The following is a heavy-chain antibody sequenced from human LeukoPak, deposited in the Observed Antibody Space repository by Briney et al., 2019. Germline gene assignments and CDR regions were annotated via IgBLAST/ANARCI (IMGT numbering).Heavy chain of an antibody. V-gene: IGHV3-30*03. Sequence: PGESLRLSCAASGFTFSNYGMHWVRQAPGKGLEWVTVISHDGSNAYYRDSVKGRFTISRDNSRRTLYLQMNGLRAEDTAVYYCGGSGVEFDYWGQGTLVTVSS. CDR3: GGSGVEFDY. J-gene: IGHJ4*02. CDR1: GFTFSNYG. D-gene: IGHD2-15*01. CDR2: ISHDGSNA.